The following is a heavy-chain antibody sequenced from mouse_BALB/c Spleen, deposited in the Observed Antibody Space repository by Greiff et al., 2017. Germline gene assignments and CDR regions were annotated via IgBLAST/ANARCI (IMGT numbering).Heavy chain of an antibody. CDR2: IDPYYGGT. J-gene: IGHJ1*01. D-gene: IGHD1-1*01. Sequence: VQLKQSGPELEKPGASVKISCKASGYSFTGYNMNWVKQSNGKSLEWIGNIDPYYGGTSYNQKFKGKATLTVDKSSSTAYMQLKSLTSEDSAVYYCARGPYYYGSRDWYFDVWGAGTTVTVSS. CDR3: ARGPYYYGSRDWYFDV. V-gene: IGHV1-39*01. CDR1: GYSFTGYN.